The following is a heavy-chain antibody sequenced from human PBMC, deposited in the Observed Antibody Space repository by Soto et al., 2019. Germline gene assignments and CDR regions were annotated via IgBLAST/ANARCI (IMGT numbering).Heavy chain of an antibody. V-gene: IGHV4-31*03. CDR1: GGSISSGGYY. Sequence: QVQLQESGPGLVKPSQTLSLTCTVSGGSISSGGYYWSWIRQHPGKGLEWIGYIYYSGSTYYNPSLKSRVTISVDTSKNQFSLKLSSVTAADTAVYYCARLALVGYCISTSCGGFDPWGQGTLVTVSS. CDR3: ARLALVGYCISTSCGGFDP. CDR2: IYYSGST. J-gene: IGHJ5*02. D-gene: IGHD2-2*01.